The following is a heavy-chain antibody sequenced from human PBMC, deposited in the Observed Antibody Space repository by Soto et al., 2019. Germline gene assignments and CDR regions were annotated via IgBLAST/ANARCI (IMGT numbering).Heavy chain of an antibody. D-gene: IGHD3-3*01. Sequence: GASVKVSCKASGYTFTGYYIHWVRQAPGQGLEWMGWINPNSGGTKYAQKFQGRVTMTRDTSISTAYMEMSSLRSDDTAVYYCVRDDFWSGYYRLGDYWGQGTLVTV. J-gene: IGHJ4*02. CDR1: GYTFTGYY. CDR2: INPNSGGT. CDR3: VRDDFWSGYYRLGDY. V-gene: IGHV1-2*02.